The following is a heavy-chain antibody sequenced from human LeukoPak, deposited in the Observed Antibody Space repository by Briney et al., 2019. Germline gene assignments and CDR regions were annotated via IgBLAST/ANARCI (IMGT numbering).Heavy chain of an antibody. Sequence: SVKVSCKASGGTFSSYAISWVRQAPGQGLEWMGGIIPIFGTANYAQKFQGRVTITADESTSTAYMELSSLRSEDTAVYYCARGRGYASGDWYFDLWGRGTLVTVSS. CDR3: ARGRGYASGDWYFDL. D-gene: IGHD5-12*01. J-gene: IGHJ2*01. CDR1: GGTFSSYA. V-gene: IGHV1-69*13. CDR2: IIPIFGTA.